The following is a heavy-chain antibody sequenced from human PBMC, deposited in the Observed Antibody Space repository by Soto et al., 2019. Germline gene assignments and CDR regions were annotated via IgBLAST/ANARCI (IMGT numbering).Heavy chain of an antibody. J-gene: IGHJ4*02. V-gene: IGHV1-18*01. Sequence: QVRLVQSGAEVKKPGASVKVSCKASGYMFVTYGINWVRQAPGQGLEWMGWISAYNGNTKYAQNLQGRVTMTTDASTSTAYMEMRSLRSDDTAVYYCARDLDGSGSYYTDYWGPGTLVTVSS. D-gene: IGHD3-10*01. CDR1: GYMFVTYG. CDR2: ISAYNGNT. CDR3: ARDLDGSGSYYTDY.